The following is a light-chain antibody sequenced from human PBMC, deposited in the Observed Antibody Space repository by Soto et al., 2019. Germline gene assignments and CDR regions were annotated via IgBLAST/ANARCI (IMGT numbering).Light chain of an antibody. V-gene: IGKV4-1*01. J-gene: IGKJ2*01. Sequence: DTVMTQSPESLAVSLGERATINCTSSRSVFYSSNNKNYLTWYQQKPGQPPKLVIYWASNRESGVPARFSGSGSGTDFTLSISSLQAEDVAVYYCQQYYTQPPTFGQGTKLEIK. CDR2: WAS. CDR1: RSVFYSSNNKNY. CDR3: QQYYTQPPT.